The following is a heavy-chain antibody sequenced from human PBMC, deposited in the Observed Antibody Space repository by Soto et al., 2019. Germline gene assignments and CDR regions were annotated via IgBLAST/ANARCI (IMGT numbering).Heavy chain of an antibody. Sequence: SETLSLTCTVSGGSISSYHWNWLRRPPGKGLEWIGFIYSSGITKYNPSLKSRVTISMDTSKNQFSLNLSSVTAADTAMYYCATSYGSGYRAFDYWGQGALVTVSS. V-gene: IGHV4-59*08. D-gene: IGHD3-10*01. CDR3: ATSYGSGYRAFDY. J-gene: IGHJ4*02. CDR2: IYSSGIT. CDR1: GGSISSYH.